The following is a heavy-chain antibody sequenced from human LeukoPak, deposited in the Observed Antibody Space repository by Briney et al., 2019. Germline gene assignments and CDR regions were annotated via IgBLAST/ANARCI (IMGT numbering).Heavy chain of an antibody. Sequence: GGSLRLSCAASGFTFSSYAMHWVRQAPGKGLEYVSAISSNGGSTYYANSVKGRFTISRDNSKNTLYLQMGSLRAEDMAVYYCARVEEGAAAGTRYWGQGTLVTVSS. CDR1: GFTFSSYA. CDR2: ISSNGGST. CDR3: ARVEEGAAAGTRY. V-gene: IGHV3-64*01. J-gene: IGHJ4*02. D-gene: IGHD6-13*01.